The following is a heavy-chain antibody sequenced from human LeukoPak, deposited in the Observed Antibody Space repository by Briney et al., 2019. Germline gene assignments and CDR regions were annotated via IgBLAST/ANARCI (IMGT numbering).Heavy chain of an antibody. D-gene: IGHD1-26*01. Sequence: GGSLRLSCAASGFTFSSYGMHWVRQAPGKGLEWVAVISYDGSNKYYADSVKGRFTISRDNSKNTLYLQMNSLRAEDTAVYYCAKESPVVGATTPFDYWGQGTLVTVSS. J-gene: IGHJ4*02. CDR3: AKESPVVGATTPFDY. CDR1: GFTFSSYG. CDR2: ISYDGSNK. V-gene: IGHV3-30*18.